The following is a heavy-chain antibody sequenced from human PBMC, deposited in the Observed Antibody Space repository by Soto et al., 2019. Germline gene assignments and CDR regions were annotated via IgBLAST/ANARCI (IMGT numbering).Heavy chain of an antibody. CDR1: GFTFSSYG. CDR3: AKDQSAQFRGYCISTSCHLYYYYGMDV. V-gene: IGHV3-30*18. D-gene: IGHD2-2*01. Sequence: GGSLRLSCAASGFTFSSYGMHWVRQAPGKGLEWVAVISYDGSNKYYADSVKGRFTISRDNSKNTLYLQMNSLRAEDTAVYYCAKDQSAQFRGYCISTSCHLYYYYGMDVWGQGTTVTVSS. J-gene: IGHJ6*02. CDR2: ISYDGSNK.